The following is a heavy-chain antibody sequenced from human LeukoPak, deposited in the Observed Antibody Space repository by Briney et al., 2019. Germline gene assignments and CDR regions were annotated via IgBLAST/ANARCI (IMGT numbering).Heavy chain of an antibody. J-gene: IGHJ3*02. CDR2: IRYDGSNK. CDR3: AKDRDVAFDI. V-gene: IGHV3-30*02. Sequence: PGGSLRHSCAASGFTFSSYGMHWVRQAPGKGLEWVAFIRYDGSNKYYADSVKGRSTISRDNSKNTLYLQMNSLRAEDTAVYYCAKDRDVAFDIWGQGTMVTVSS. CDR1: GFTFSSYG.